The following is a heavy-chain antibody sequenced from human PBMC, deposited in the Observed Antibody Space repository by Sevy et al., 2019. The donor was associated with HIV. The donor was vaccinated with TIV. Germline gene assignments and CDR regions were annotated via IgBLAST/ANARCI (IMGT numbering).Heavy chain of an antibody. V-gene: IGHV3-48*03. CDR1: GFSFSSYE. J-gene: IGHJ4*02. D-gene: IGHD4-17*01. Sequence: GGSLRLSCAASGFSFSSYEMNWVRQAPGKGLEWVSYISNSGTTISYSDSVRGRLTISRDNARNLLYLQMNSLRAEDTAVYFCARDLPPSATTVPHFDCWGQGTLVTVSS. CDR2: ISNSGTTI. CDR3: ARDLPPSATTVPHFDC.